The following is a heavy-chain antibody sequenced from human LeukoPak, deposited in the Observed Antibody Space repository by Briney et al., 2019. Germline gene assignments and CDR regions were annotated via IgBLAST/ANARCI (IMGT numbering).Heavy chain of an antibody. D-gene: IGHD1-26*01. V-gene: IGHV4-61*10. J-gene: IGHJ6*02. CDR2: IYYSGST. CDR1: GGSISSGSYY. Sequence: PSETLSLTCTVSGGSISSGSYYWSWIRQPAGKGLEWIGHIYYSGSTNYNPSLKSRVTISVDTSKNQFSLKLSSVTAADTAVYYCARDRILVYSGSYNYYYGMDVWGQGTTVTVSS. CDR3: ARDRILVYSGSYNYYYGMDV.